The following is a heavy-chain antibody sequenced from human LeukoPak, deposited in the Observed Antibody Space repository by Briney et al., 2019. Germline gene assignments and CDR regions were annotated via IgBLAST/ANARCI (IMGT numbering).Heavy chain of an antibody. CDR2: ISSSGSTI. V-gene: IGHV3-48*03. CDR1: GFTFSSYE. Sequence: GGSLRLSCAASGFTFSSYEMNWVRQAPGKGLEWVSYISSSGSTIYYADSVKGRFTISRDNAKNSLYLQMNSLRAEDTAVYYCARVDLLGYYYMDVWGKGTTVTVSS. D-gene: IGHD3-9*01. CDR3: ARVDLLGYYYMDV. J-gene: IGHJ6*03.